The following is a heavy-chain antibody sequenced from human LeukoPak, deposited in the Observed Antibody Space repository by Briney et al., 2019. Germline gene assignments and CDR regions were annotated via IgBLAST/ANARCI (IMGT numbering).Heavy chain of an antibody. V-gene: IGHV4-34*01. CDR2: INHSGST. J-gene: IGHJ4*02. Sequence: SETLSLTCAVYGGSFSGYYWSWIRQPPGKGLEWIGEINHSGSTNYNPSLKGRVTISVDTSKNQFSLKLSSVTAADTAVYYCAGGRGYYFDYWGQGTLVTVSS. CDR3: AGGRGYYFDY. CDR1: GGSFSGYY.